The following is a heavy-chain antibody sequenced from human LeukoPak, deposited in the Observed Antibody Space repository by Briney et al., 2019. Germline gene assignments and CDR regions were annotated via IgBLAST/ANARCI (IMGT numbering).Heavy chain of an antibody. CDR2: ISYDGSNK. CDR1: GFTFSSYA. CDR3: AKTTTGYSSGRYPAWPIDY. D-gene: IGHD2-15*01. Sequence: GGSLRLSCAASGFTFSSYAMHWVRQAPGKGLEWVAVISYDGSNKYYADSVKGRFTISRDNSKNTVYLQMDSLRAEDTATYYCAKTTTGYSSGRYPAWPIDYWGQGTLVTVSS. V-gene: IGHV3-30*04. J-gene: IGHJ4*02.